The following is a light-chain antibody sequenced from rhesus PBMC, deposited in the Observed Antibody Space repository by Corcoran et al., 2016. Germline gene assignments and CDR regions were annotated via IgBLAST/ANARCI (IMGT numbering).Light chain of an antibody. Sequence: QSAPTQPPSVSGSPGQWVTISCTGTSSDIGGYNYVSWYQQHPGKAPKLMIYGVSKRPSGVSDRFSGSKSGNTASLTISGLQAEDETVYYGCSYTNSSAYIFGAGTRLTVL. CDR1: SSDIGGYNY. J-gene: IGLJ1*01. V-gene: IGLV2S7*01. CDR2: GVS. CDR3: CSYTNSSAYI.